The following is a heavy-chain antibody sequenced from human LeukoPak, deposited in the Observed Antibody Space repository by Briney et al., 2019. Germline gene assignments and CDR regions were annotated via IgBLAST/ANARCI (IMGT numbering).Heavy chain of an antibody. CDR2: MNPKSGNT. V-gene: IGHV1-8*03. Sequence: ASVKVSCKASGYTFTSYDINWVRQVTGQGLEWMGWMNPKSGNTDYAQKFQGRVTITRNTSISTAYMEVSSLRYEDTAVYYCARRAVDNSYYYYMDVWGKGTTVTVSS. CDR3: ARRAVDNSYYYYMDV. J-gene: IGHJ6*03. CDR1: GYTFTSYD. D-gene: IGHD6-19*01.